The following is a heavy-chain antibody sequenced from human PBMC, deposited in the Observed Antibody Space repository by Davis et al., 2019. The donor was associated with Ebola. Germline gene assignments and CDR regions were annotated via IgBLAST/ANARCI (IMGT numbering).Heavy chain of an antibody. V-gene: IGHV1-46*01. Sequence: AASVKVSCKASGYTFTSYYMHWVRQAPGQGLEWMGIINPSGGSTSYAQKFQGRVTITADKSTSTAYMELSSLRSEDTAVYYCAREGLLWDWGQGTLVTVSS. CDR1: GYTFTSYY. J-gene: IGHJ1*01. CDR3: AREGLLWD. D-gene: IGHD2-21*01. CDR2: INPSGGST.